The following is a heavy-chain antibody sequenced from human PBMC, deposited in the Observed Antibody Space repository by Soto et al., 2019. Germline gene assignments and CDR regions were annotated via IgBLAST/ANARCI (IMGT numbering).Heavy chain of an antibody. Sequence: GGSLRLSCAASGFTFSGDWMSWVRQAPGKGLEWVANIKQDGSEKYYVDSVKGRFTISRDNARNSLFLQMNSLRDDDSAVYYCSRSADYIVVVPTAWYGFHYWGQRPVVTL. CDR1: GFTFSGDW. CDR3: SRSADYIVVVPTAWYGFHY. D-gene: IGHD2-2*01. V-gene: IGHV3-7*03. CDR2: IKQDGSEK. J-gene: IGHJ4*02.